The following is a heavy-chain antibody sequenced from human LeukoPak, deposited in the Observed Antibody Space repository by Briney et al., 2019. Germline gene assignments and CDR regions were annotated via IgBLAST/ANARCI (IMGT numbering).Heavy chain of an antibody. CDR2: ISAYNGNT. J-gene: IGHJ3*02. D-gene: IGHD4-11*01. V-gene: IGHV1-18*01. Sequence: GASVKVSCKASGYTFTSYGISWVRQAPGQGLEWMGWISAYNGNTNYAQKLQGRVTMTTDTSTSTAYMELRSLRSDDTAVYYCVRETTELDGGAFGIWGQGTMVTVSS. CDR3: VRETTELDGGAFGI. CDR1: GYTFTSYG.